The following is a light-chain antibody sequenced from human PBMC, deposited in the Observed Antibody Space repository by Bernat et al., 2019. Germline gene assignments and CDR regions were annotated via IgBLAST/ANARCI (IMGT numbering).Light chain of an antibody. CDR2: DVS. V-gene: IGLV2-14*03. J-gene: IGLJ2*01. Sequence: QSALTQPASVSGSPGQSITISCTGTSSDVGGYKYVSWYQQHPGKAPKFMIYDVSNRPSGVSNRFSGSKSGNTASLTISGLQAEDEADYYCSSYTSNSTLVVFGGGTKLTVL. CDR3: SSYTSNSTLVV. CDR1: SSDVGGYKY.